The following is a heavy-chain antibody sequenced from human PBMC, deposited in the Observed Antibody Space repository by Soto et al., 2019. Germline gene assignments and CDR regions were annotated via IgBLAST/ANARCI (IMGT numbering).Heavy chain of an antibody. V-gene: IGHV4-59*01. D-gene: IGHD6-19*01. CDR2: IYYSGST. Sequence: SETLSLTCTVSGGSISTYHWSWIRQPPGKGLEWIGYIYYSGSTNYNPSLKSRVTISVDTSKNQFSLKLSSVTAADTAVYYCARDPSSGWKWFDPWGQGTLVTVS. CDR1: GGSISTYH. J-gene: IGHJ5*02. CDR3: ARDPSSGWKWFDP.